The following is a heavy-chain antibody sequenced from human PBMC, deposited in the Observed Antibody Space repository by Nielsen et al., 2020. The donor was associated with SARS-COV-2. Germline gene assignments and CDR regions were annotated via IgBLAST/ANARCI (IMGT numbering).Heavy chain of an antibody. V-gene: IGHV4-39*01. Sequence: WIRQPPGKGLEWIGSIYYSGSTYYNPSLKSRVTISVDTSKNQFSLKLSSVTAADTAVYYCARGFLSMVRGVIIGWFDPWGQGTLVTVSS. CDR3: ARGFLSMVRGVIIGWFDP. J-gene: IGHJ5*02. CDR2: IYYSGST. D-gene: IGHD3-10*01.